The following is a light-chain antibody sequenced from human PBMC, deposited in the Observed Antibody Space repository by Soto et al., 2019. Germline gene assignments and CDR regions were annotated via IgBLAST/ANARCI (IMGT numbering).Light chain of an antibody. V-gene: IGKV3-20*01. J-gene: IGKJ4*02. CDR2: GAS. CDR3: QQYGTSPLT. CDR1: QTVKNNY. Sequence: ETVLTQSPGTLSLSPGEGATLSCRASQTVKNNYLAWYQQRRGLAPRLLVYGASGRATGIPDRFSGSGSGTDFTLTITRLEPEDFAVYYCQQYGTSPLTFGGGTKVDI.